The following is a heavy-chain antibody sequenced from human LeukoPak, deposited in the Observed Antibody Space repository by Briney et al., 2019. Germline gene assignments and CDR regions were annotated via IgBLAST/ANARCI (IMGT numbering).Heavy chain of an antibody. Sequence: PGRSLRLSCTASGFTFSSYGFHWVRQAPGKGLEWVAVIWSDGLNKYYADSVKGRFTVSRDNSMNTLYLLMNSLRDEDTAVYYCARVKRDGSGVEDYWGQGTLVTVSS. J-gene: IGHJ4*02. V-gene: IGHV3-33*01. CDR3: ARVKRDGSGVEDY. CDR2: IWSDGLNK. CDR1: GFTFSSYG. D-gene: IGHD3-22*01.